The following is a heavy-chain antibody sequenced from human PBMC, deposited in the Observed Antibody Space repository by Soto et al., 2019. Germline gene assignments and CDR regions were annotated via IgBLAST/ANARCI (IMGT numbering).Heavy chain of an antibody. J-gene: IGHJ6*02. Sequence: RGSLRLSWAASGFIFSSYSMNWVRQAPGKGLEWVSYISSSSSTIYYADSVKGRFTISRDNAKNSLYLQMNSLRDEDTAVYYYARVIMDVWGQGTTVTVSS. CDR1: GFIFSSYS. V-gene: IGHV3-48*02. CDR2: ISSSSSTI. CDR3: ARVIMDV.